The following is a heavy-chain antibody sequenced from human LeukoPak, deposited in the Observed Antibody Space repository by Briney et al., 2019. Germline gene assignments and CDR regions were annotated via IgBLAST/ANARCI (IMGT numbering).Heavy chain of an antibody. D-gene: IGHD2-15*01. CDR3: ARGRSVVVVAATPFDY. CDR2: FDPEDGET. J-gene: IGHJ4*02. Sequence: ASVKVSCKVSGYTLTELSMHWVRQAPGKGLEWMGGFDPEDGETIYARKFQGRVTMTEDTSTDTAYMELSSLRSEDTAVYYCARGRSVVVVAATPFDYWGQGTLVTVSS. V-gene: IGHV1-24*01. CDR1: GYTLTELS.